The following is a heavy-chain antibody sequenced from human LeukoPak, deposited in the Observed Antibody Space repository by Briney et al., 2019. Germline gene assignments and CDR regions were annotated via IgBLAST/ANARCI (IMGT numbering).Heavy chain of an antibody. J-gene: IGHJ4*02. CDR1: EFTFDDYA. D-gene: IGHD6-13*01. Sequence: GRSLRLSCAASEFTFDDYALHWVRQAPGKGLEWVSGINWNSGKIAYADSVKGRFTISRDNAKNSLYLQMNSLRAEDTALYYCAKGLYSSSWYYFDSWGQGTLVTVSS. CDR2: INWNSGKI. V-gene: IGHV3-9*01. CDR3: AKGLYSSSWYYFDS.